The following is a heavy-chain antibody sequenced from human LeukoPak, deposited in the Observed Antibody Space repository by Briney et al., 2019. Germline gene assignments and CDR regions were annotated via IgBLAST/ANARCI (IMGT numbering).Heavy chain of an antibody. V-gene: IGHV4-59*01. Sequence: SETLSLTCSVSGGSITRDYWSWIRQPPGKGLEWIGYIYYSGSTNYNPSLKSRVTISVDTSKNQFSLKLSSVTAADTAVCYCARALEMATIVDYWGQGTLVTVSS. CDR1: GGSITRDY. CDR2: IYYSGST. D-gene: IGHD5-24*01. CDR3: ARALEMATIVDY. J-gene: IGHJ4*02.